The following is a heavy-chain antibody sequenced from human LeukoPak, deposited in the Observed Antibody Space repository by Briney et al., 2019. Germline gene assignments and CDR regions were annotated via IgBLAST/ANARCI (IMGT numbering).Heavy chain of an antibody. CDR3: ARHGVLWGGSGYSFWNVFDI. D-gene: IGHD3-22*01. Sequence: SETLSLTCSVSGGSMSSYYWSWIRQSPGKGLEWIGYIYYSGSTNYNPSLKSRVTISVDTSKNQVSLKLSSVTAADTAVYYCARHGVLWGGSGYSFWNVFDIWGQGTMVTVSS. V-gene: IGHV4-59*08. CDR2: IYYSGST. CDR1: GGSMSSYY. J-gene: IGHJ3*02.